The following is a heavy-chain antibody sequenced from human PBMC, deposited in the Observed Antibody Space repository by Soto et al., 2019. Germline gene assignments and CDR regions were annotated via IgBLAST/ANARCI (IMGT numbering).Heavy chain of an antibody. CDR3: ARGRVIRGVVDFDL. Sequence: SETLSLTCAVSGGPINSNNWWTWVRQPPGKGLEWIGETYHSGSTNYNPYLKSRATISVDKSKNHFSVNLSSVTAADTAVYYCARGRVIRGVVDFDLWRRGTLLTVS. V-gene: IGHV4-4*02. CDR1: GGPINSNNW. CDR2: TYHSGST. J-gene: IGHJ4*02. D-gene: IGHD3-10*01.